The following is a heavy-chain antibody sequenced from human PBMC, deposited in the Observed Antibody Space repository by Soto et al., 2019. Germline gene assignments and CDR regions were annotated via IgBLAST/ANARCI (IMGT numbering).Heavy chain of an antibody. J-gene: IGHJ5*02. D-gene: IGHD3-10*01. CDR3: AMEGSGPGWT. Sequence: EVQLVESGGGLVQPGGSLRLSCAASGFTFSDHYMDWVRQAPGKGLEWVGRTRNKPNSYTTEYAASVRGRFTISSDDSKNSLYLQMNSLKTEDTAVYYCAMEGSGPGWTWVQGTLVTVSS. CDR2: TRNKPNSYTT. CDR1: GFTFSDHY. V-gene: IGHV3-72*01.